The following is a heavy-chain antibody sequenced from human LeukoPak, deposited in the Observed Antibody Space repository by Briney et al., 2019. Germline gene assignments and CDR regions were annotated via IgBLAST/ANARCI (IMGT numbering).Heavy chain of an antibody. CDR1: GFTFRDHW. V-gene: IGHV3-74*01. J-gene: IGHJ4*02. Sequence: GGSLRLSCEASGFTFRDHWMHWVRQVPGKGLVWVSRINGDESSTAYADSVKGRFTISRDNARNTLYLQMNSLRVEDTAIYYCARDRAESNWTNHTLFDSWGQGTLVTVSS. CDR3: ARDRAESNWTNHTLFDS. CDR2: INGDESST. D-gene: IGHD1/OR15-1a*01.